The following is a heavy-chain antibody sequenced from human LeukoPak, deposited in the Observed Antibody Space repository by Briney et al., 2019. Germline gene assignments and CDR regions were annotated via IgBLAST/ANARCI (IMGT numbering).Heavy chain of an antibody. Sequence: PSETLSLTCAVYGGSFSGYYWSWIRQPPGKGLEWIGEINHSGSTNYNPSLKSRVTISVDTSKNQFSLKLSSVTAADTAVYHCARGFVVVPASWFDPWGQGTLVTVSS. CDR3: ARGFVVVPASWFDP. J-gene: IGHJ5*02. CDR2: INHSGST. V-gene: IGHV4-34*01. CDR1: GGSFSGYY. D-gene: IGHD2-2*01.